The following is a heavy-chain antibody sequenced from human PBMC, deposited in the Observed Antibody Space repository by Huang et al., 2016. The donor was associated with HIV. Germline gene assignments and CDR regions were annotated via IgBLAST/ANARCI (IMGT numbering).Heavy chain of an antibody. D-gene: IGHD2-21*02. CDR3: ARPPTYSDDGGYYIDAFGV. CDR1: GYSFTRQW. Sequence: EVQLVQSGAEMKRPGESLKISCKVSGYSFTRQWIGWVSQMPGKGPELMGIIYPGDSYVKDSPTFQGQVTISADNSISTAYLQWKSLKVSDTAMYFCARPPTYSDDGGYYIDAFGVWGRGTMVTVS. J-gene: IGHJ3*01. V-gene: IGHV5-51*03. CDR2: IYPGDSYV.